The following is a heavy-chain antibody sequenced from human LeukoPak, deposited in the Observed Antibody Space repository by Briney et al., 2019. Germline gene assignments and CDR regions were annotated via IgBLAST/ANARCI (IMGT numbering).Heavy chain of an antibody. CDR1: GFTFSSYS. CDR2: IREDGSEK. D-gene: IGHD3-22*01. J-gene: IGHJ4*02. Sequence: PGGSLRLSCAASGFTFSSYSMNWVRQAPGKGLEWVANIREDGSEKFYVDSVKGRFTISRDNAKNSLYLQMNSLRAEDTAVYYCARVDSSGSSYWGQGTLVTVSS. CDR3: ARVDSSGSSY. V-gene: IGHV3-7*04.